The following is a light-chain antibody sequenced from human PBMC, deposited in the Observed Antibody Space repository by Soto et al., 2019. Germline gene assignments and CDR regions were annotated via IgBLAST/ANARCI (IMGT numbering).Light chain of an antibody. CDR2: GAS. V-gene: IGKV3-20*01. J-gene: IGKJ5*01. Sequence: EIVLTQSPGTLSLSPGERATLSCRASQGVSGSYLAWYQQKPGQPPRLLIYGASSRVTGIPDRFSGSGSGTDFTLTIRKLEPEDFAVYYCQQYDSSLPITFGQGTRLEIK. CDR3: QQYDSSLPIT. CDR1: QGVSGSY.